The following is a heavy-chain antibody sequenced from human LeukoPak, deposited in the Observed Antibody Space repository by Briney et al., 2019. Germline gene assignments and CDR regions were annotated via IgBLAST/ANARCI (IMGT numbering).Heavy chain of an antibody. CDR1: GFTFSSYA. J-gene: IGHJ5*02. V-gene: IGHV3-23*01. CDR2: ISGSGGST. CDR3: AATAGGYCSSISCPLRWFDP. D-gene: IGHD2-2*01. Sequence: GGSLGLSCAASGFTFSSYAMNWVRQAPGKGLEWVSTISGSGGSTYYADSVKGRFTISRDNSKNTLYLQMNSLRAEDTAVYYCAATAGGYCSSISCPLRWFDPWGQGTLVTVSS.